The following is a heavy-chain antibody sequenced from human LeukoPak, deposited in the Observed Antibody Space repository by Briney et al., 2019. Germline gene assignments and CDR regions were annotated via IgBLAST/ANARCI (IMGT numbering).Heavy chain of an antibody. Sequence: GGSLRLSCAASGFTFSSYEMNWVRQAPGKGLEWVSYISSSGSTIYYADSVKGRFTISRDNSKNTLYLQMNSLRAEDTAVYYCARGGSSWDFAFDIWGQGTMVTVSS. CDR3: ARGGSSWDFAFDI. CDR1: GFTFSSYE. V-gene: IGHV3-48*03. J-gene: IGHJ3*02. CDR2: ISSSGSTI. D-gene: IGHD6-13*01.